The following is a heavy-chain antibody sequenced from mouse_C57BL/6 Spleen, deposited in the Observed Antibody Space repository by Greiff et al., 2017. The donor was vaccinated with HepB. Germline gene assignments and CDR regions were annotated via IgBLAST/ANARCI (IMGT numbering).Heavy chain of an antibody. D-gene: IGHD2-4*01. J-gene: IGHJ2*01. V-gene: IGHV3-5*01. Sequence: EVQLQESGPGLVKPSQTVFLTCTVTGISITTGNYRWSWIRQFPGNKLEWIGYIYYSGTITYNPSLTSRTTITRDTPKNQFFLEMNSLTAEDTATYYCARDGGVYYDYDGVFDYWGQGTTLTVSS. CDR1: GISITTGNYR. CDR3: ARDGGVYYDYDGVFDY. CDR2: IYYSGTI.